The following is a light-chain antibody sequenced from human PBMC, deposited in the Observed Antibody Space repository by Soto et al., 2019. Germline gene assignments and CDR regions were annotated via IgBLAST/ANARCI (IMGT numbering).Light chain of an antibody. Sequence: IQMTQSPSTLSASVGERVTITCRASQSVSNWLAWYQQKPGTAPNLLIYDVSSLESGVSSRFSGSGSGTDFTLTISSLEPEDFAVYYCQQRSNWPLITFGQGTRLEIK. J-gene: IGKJ5*01. V-gene: IGKV1-5*01. CDR1: QSVSNW. CDR3: QQRSNWPLIT. CDR2: DVS.